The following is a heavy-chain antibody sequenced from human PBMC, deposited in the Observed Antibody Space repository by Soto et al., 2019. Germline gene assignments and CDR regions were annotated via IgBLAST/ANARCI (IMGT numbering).Heavy chain of an antibody. V-gene: IGHV4-30-4*01. CDR3: AGDVIESSIAARPGSPYGMDV. D-gene: IGHD6-6*01. CDR2: IYYSGST. Sequence: PSETLSLTFTVSGGSISSGDYYWSWIRQPPGKGLEWIGYIYYSGSTYYNPSLKSRVTISVDTSKNQFSLKLSSVTAADTAVYYCAGDVIESSIAARPGSPYGMDVWGQGTTVTVSS. J-gene: IGHJ6*02. CDR1: GGSISSGDYY.